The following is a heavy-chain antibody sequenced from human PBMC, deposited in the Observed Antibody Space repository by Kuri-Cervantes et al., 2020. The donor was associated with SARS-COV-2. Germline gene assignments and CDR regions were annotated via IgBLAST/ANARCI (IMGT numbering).Heavy chain of an antibody. CDR1: GFTFSGHW. V-gene: IGHV3-30*18. Sequence: GESLKISCAASGFTFSGHWIHWVRQAPGKGLEWVAVISYDGSNKYYADSVKGRFTISRDNSKNTLYLQMNSLRAEDTAVYYCAKDSYYDYVWGSYRYAPDWGQGTLVTVSS. D-gene: IGHD3-16*02. CDR3: AKDSYYDYVWGSYRYAPD. J-gene: IGHJ4*02. CDR2: ISYDGSNK.